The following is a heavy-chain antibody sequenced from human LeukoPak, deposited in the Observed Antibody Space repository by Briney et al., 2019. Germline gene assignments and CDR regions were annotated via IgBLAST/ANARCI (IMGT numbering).Heavy chain of an antibody. CDR2: ISWNGGSV. CDR1: GFTFDDYA. J-gene: IGHJ3*02. Sequence: PGGSLRLSCVVSGFTFDDYAMHWVRQGPGKGLEWVSGISWNGGSVDYADSVKGRFTISRDNAKNSLYLQMNSLRAEDMALYYCAKGSAFLAFDIWGQGTMVTVSS. D-gene: IGHD2-21*01. V-gene: IGHV3-9*03. CDR3: AKGSAFLAFDI.